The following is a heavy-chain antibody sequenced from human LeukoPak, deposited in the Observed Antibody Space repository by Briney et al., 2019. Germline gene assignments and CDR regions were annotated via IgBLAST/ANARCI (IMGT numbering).Heavy chain of an antibody. J-gene: IGHJ4*02. Sequence: PSETLSLTCTVSGGSISSSYWSWFRQSPGKGLEWIGYTHNSGSTNYHPSLKSRVTMSVDTAKNQFSLKLTSVTAADMAVYFCARGGWSLDSWGQGTLVTVSS. D-gene: IGHD3-22*01. CDR2: THNSGST. V-gene: IGHV4-59*01. CDR1: GGSISSSY. CDR3: ARGGWSLDS.